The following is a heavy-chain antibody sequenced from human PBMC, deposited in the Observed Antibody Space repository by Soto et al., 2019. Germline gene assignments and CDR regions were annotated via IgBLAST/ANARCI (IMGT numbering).Heavy chain of an antibody. V-gene: IGHV3-23*01. CDR3: TTGSHPYYYYGMDV. Sequence: GGSLRLSCAASGFTFSSYAMSWVRQVPGKGLEWVSYISGGSSSTSYADSVKGRFTISRDDSKNTLYLQMNSLKTEDTTVYYCTTGSHPYYYYGMDVWGQGTTVTVSS. CDR2: ISGGSSST. D-gene: IGHD1-26*01. J-gene: IGHJ6*02. CDR1: GFTFSSYA.